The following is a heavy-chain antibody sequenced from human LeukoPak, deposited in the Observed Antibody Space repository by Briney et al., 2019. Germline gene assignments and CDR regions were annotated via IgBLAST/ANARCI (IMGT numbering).Heavy chain of an antibody. CDR1: GGSFGPFS. V-gene: IGHV4-4*09. CDR3: ARLVRGRNDHFDY. D-gene: IGHD1-1*01. CDR2: IQASGDT. J-gene: IGHJ4*02. Sequence: PSETLSLTCALSGGSFGPFSWSWVRQPPGKGLEWIGYIQASGDTSFNAALKSRVTLSLDASKNEFSLNLRSVTAADTAVYYCARLVRGRNDHFDYWGQGTLVTVSS.